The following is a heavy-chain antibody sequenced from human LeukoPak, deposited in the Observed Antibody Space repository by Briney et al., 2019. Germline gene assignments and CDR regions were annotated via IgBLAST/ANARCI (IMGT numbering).Heavy chain of an antibody. J-gene: IGHJ4*02. V-gene: IGHV4-59*01. D-gene: IGHD2-15*01. Sequence: SETLSLTCTVSGGFISSYYWSWIRQPPGKGLEWIGYIYYSGSTNYNPSLKSRVTISVDTSKNQFSLKLSSVTAADTAVYYCARDQCSGGSCYAYWGQGTLVTVSS. CDR1: GGFISSYY. CDR3: ARDQCSGGSCYAY. CDR2: IYYSGST.